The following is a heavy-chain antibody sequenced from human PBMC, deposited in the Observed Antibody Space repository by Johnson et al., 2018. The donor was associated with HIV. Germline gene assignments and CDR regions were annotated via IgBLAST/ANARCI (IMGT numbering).Heavy chain of an antibody. CDR1: GFTFDDYA. J-gene: IGHJ3*02. D-gene: IGHD3-22*01. Sequence: VQLVESGGGLVQPGRSLRLSCAASGFTFDDYAMHWVRQAPGKGLEWVSGISWNSGSIGYADSVKGRFTISRDNAKNSLYLQMNSLRAEDTALYYCAKDAYYYDRSVAFDIWGQGTMVTVSS. CDR3: AKDAYYYDRSVAFDI. CDR2: ISWNSGSI. V-gene: IGHV3-9*01.